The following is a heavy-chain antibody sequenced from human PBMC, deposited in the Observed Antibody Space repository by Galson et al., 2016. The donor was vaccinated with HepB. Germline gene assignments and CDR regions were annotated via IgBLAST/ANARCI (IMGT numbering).Heavy chain of an antibody. D-gene: IGHD3-22*01. CDR1: GFRFDDHA. CDR2: ISWDSGRI. J-gene: IGHJ4*02. Sequence: SLRLSCAASGFRFDDHAMHWVRQAPGKGLEWVSGISWDSGRIGYGDSVKGRFTISRDDAKNSLFLQMNSLRADDTALYYCAKDRLGYDSGGYPVFDYWGQGTLSPSPQ. V-gene: IGHV3-9*01. CDR3: AKDRLGYDSGGYPVFDY.